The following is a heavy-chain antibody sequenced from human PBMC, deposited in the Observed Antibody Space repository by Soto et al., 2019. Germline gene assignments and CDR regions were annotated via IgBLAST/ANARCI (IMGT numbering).Heavy chain of an antibody. CDR2: IYYSGST. J-gene: IGHJ1*01. D-gene: IGHD3-22*01. CDR3: ARLGHVYYYDSSGYREYFQH. CDR1: GGSISSYY. Sequence: PSETLSLTCTVSGGSISSYYWSWIRQPPGKRLEWIGYIYYSGSTTYNPSLRSRVTISVDTSKNQFSLKLSSVTAADTAVYYCARLGHVYYYDSSGYREYFQHWGQGTLVTVSS. V-gene: IGHV4-59*01.